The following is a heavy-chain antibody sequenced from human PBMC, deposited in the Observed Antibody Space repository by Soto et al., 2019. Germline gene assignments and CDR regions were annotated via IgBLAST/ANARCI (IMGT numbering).Heavy chain of an antibody. Sequence: GASVKVSCKASGYTFTGYYMHWVRQAPGQGLEWMGWINPNSGGTNYAQKFQGWVTMTRDTSISTAYMELSRLGSDVTAVYYCARAGGSSWPTQYYYYGMDVWGQGTTVTVSS. J-gene: IGHJ6*02. CDR2: INPNSGGT. CDR3: ARAGGSSWPTQYYYYGMDV. V-gene: IGHV1-2*04. CDR1: GYTFTGYY. D-gene: IGHD6-13*01.